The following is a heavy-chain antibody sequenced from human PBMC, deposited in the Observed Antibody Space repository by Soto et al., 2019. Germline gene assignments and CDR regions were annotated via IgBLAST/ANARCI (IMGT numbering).Heavy chain of an antibody. Sequence: QVHLVQSGAEVKKPGASVKVSCKASGYTFTSYGITWVRQAPGQGLEWMGWISAHNGNTDYAQQLQGRVIVTRATSTSTAYMELRSLISDDTAVYYCARGRYGDYWGQGDLVTVSS. CDR2: ISAHNGNT. V-gene: IGHV1-18*01. CDR1: GYTFTSYG. CDR3: ARGRYGDY. D-gene: IGHD1-1*01. J-gene: IGHJ4*02.